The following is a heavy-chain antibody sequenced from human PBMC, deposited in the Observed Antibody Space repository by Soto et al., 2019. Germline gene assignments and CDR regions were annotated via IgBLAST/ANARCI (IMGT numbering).Heavy chain of an antibody. D-gene: IGHD6-13*01. CDR3: ARDSGAKLSSS. CDR2: IVPIYRTA. Sequence: SVKVSCKASGGTFSSYRINWVRQAPEQGLEWVGGIVPIYRTADYAQKFQGRVTITADESARTAYLEVRSLKSQDTAVYYCARDSGAKLSSSWGQGTLVTVSS. J-gene: IGHJ4*02. CDR1: GGTFSSYR. V-gene: IGHV1-69*13.